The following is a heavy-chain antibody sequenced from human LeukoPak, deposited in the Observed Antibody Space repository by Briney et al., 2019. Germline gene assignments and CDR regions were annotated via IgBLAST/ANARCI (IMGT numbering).Heavy chain of an antibody. D-gene: IGHD3-22*01. CDR3: ARDSGHYYDSSGYLY. CDR1: GFTFSSYE. Sequence: GGSLRLSCAASGFTFSSYEMNWVRQALGKGLEWVSYISSSGSTIYYADSVKGRFTISRDNAKNSLYLQMNSLRAEDTAVYYCARDSGHYYDSSGYLYWGQGTLVTVSS. J-gene: IGHJ4*02. V-gene: IGHV3-48*03. CDR2: ISSSGSTI.